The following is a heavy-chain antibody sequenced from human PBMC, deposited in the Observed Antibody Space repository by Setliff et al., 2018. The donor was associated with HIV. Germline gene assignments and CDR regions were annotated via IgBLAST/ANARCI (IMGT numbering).Heavy chain of an antibody. V-gene: IGHV3-48*03. CDR3: ARERSVGELSLALDW. CDR2: ISGRGDYT. J-gene: IGHJ4*02. CDR1: GFTFSSYE. Sequence: GGSLRLSCAASGFTFSSYEMNWVRQAPGKGLEWVSYISGRGDYTIYTDSVKGRFTISRDNAKKLLYLQMNNLRAEDTAVYYCARERSVGELSLALDWWGQGALVTVSS. D-gene: IGHD3-16*02.